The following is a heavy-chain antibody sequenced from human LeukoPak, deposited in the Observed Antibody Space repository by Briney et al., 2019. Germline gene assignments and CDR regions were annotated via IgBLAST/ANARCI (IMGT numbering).Heavy chain of an antibody. D-gene: IGHD2-15*01. CDR1: GFTFSSYA. Sequence: PGRSLRLSCAASGFTFSSYAMHWVRQAPGKGLEWVAVISYDGSNKYYADSVKGRFTTSRDNSKNTLYLQMNSLRAEDTAVYYCARGGSPLPHYYYYYYMDVWGKGTTVTVSS. V-gene: IGHV3-30*04. CDR3: ARGGSPLPHYYYYYYMDV. CDR2: ISYDGSNK. J-gene: IGHJ6*03.